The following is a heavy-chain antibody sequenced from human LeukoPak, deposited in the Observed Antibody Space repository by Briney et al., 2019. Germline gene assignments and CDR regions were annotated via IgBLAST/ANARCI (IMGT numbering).Heavy chain of an antibody. V-gene: IGHV1-69*05. CDR3: ARVAYCGGDCYLDY. CDR2: IIPIFGTA. Sequence: SVKVSCKASGGTFSSYAISWVRQAPGQGLEWMGGIIPIFGTANYAQKFQGRVTMTRDTSISTAYMELSRLRSDDTAVYYCARVAYCGGDCYLDYWGQGTLVTVSS. D-gene: IGHD2-21*02. CDR1: GGTFSSYA. J-gene: IGHJ4*02.